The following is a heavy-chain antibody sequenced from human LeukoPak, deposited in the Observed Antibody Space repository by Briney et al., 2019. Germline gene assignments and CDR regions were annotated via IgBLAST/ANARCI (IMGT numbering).Heavy chain of an antibody. V-gene: IGHV1-2*02. CDR2: INPNSGGT. J-gene: IGHJ4*02. D-gene: IGHD3-22*01. CDR3: PRDDDIGPPDY. Sequence: ASVKVSCKASGYTFTGYYMHWVRQAPGQGLEWMGWINPNSGGTNYAQKFQGRVTMTRDTSISTAYMELSRLRSDDTAVFYCPRDDDIGPPDYWGQGTLVTASS. CDR1: GYTFTGYY.